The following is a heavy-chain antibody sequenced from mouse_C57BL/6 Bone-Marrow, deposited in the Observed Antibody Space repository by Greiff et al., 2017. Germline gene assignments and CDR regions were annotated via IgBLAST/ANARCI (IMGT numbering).Heavy chain of an antibody. Sequence: VKLMESGAELARPGASVKLSCKASGYTFTSYGISWVKQRTGQGLEWIGEIYPRSGNTYYNEKFKGKATLTADKSSSTAYMELRSLTSEDSAVYFCARGEVITTVLDYWGQGTTLTVSS. J-gene: IGHJ2*01. CDR3: ARGEVITTVLDY. CDR1: GYTFTSYG. D-gene: IGHD1-1*01. CDR2: IYPRSGNT. V-gene: IGHV1-81*01.